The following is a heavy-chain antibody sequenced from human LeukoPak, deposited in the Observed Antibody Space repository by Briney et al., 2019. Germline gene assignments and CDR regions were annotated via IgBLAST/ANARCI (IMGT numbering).Heavy chain of an antibody. CDR3: ARHVVVVAATPRWFDP. Sequence: SETLSLTCTVSGGSISSSSCYWGWIRQPPGKGLEWIGSIYYSGSTYYNPSLKSRVTISVDTSKNQFSLKLSSVTAADTAVYYCARHVVVVAATPRWFDPWGQGTLVTVSS. D-gene: IGHD2-15*01. J-gene: IGHJ5*02. CDR2: IYYSGST. V-gene: IGHV4-39*01. CDR1: GGSISSSSCY.